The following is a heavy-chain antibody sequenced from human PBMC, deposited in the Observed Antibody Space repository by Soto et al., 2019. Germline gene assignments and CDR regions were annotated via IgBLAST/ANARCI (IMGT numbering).Heavy chain of an antibody. Sequence: QVQLVQSGAEVKKPGASVKVSYKASGYTFTGYYMHWVRQAPGQGLEWMGWINPNSGGTNYAQKFQGRVTMTRDTSISTAYMELSRLRSDDTAVYYCARDQTYYYDSSGYYYDYWGQGTLVTVSS. D-gene: IGHD3-22*01. CDR2: INPNSGGT. CDR1: GYTFTGYY. CDR3: ARDQTYYYDSSGYYYDY. J-gene: IGHJ4*02. V-gene: IGHV1-2*02.